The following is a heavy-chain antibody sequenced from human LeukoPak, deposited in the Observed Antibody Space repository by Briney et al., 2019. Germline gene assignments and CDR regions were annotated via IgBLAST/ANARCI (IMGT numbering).Heavy chain of an antibody. CDR2: IYTSGST. CDR3: ARDLMVRGVIKYFDY. CDR1: GGSISSGSYY. Sequence: PSQTLSLTCTVSGGSISSGSYYWSWIRQPAGKGLEWIGRIYTSGSTNYNPSLKSRVTISVDTSKNQFSLKLSSVTAADTAVYYCARDLMVRGVIKYFDYWGQGTLVTVSS. D-gene: IGHD3-10*01. J-gene: IGHJ4*02. V-gene: IGHV4-61*02.